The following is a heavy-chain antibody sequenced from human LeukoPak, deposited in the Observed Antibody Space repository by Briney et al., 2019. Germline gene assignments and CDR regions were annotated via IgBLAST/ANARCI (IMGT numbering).Heavy chain of an antibody. CDR2: IYSGGST. CDR3: AKAVAGVDDAFDI. Sequence: GGSLRLSCAASGFTVSSNYMSWVRQAPGKGLEWVSVIYSGGSTYYADSVKGRFTISRDNSKNTLYLQMNSLRAEDTAVYYCAKAVAGVDDAFDIWGQGTMVTVSS. D-gene: IGHD6-19*01. CDR1: GFTVSSNY. V-gene: IGHV3-66*01. J-gene: IGHJ3*02.